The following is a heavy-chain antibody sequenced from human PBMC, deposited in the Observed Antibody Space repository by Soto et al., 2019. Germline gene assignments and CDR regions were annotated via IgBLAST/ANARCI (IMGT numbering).Heavy chain of an antibody. CDR2: ISDYNGNT. D-gene: IGHD3-10*01. J-gene: IGHJ6*02. CDR1: GYRFIDYG. CDR3: AREGYYSGSGTYSPPRYYGMDA. V-gene: IGHV1-18*01. Sequence: QVRLEQSGAEVKQPGASVKVSCKASGYRFIDYGITWVRQAPGQGLEWMGWISDYNGNTHYGKKFQGRVTMTTDTSTRTAYMALKSLRSDDTAVYFCAREGYYSGSGTYSPPRYYGMDAWGQGTTVTVSS.